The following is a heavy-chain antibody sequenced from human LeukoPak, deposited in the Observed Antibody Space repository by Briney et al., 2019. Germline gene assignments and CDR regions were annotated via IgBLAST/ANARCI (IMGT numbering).Heavy chain of an antibody. D-gene: IGHD2-2*01. V-gene: IGHV4-59*10. J-gene: IGHJ4*02. Sequence: SSETLSLTCAVYGGSLSDYYWSWIRQPAGKGLEWIGRIYTSGSTNYNPSLKSRVTISVDTSKNQFSLKLSSVTAADTAVYYCARVNKYQLLFDYWGQGTLVTVSS. CDR2: IYTSGST. CDR1: GGSLSDYY. CDR3: ARVNKYQLLFDY.